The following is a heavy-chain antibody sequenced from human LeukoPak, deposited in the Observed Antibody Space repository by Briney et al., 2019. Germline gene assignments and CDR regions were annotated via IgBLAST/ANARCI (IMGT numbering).Heavy chain of an antibody. CDR1: GFTFSTYS. CDR3: AGRAPYGDFAFDP. J-gene: IGHJ5*02. CDR2: ISSGSSTL. D-gene: IGHD4-17*01. Sequence: GGSLRLSCAASGFTFSTYSMNWVRQAPGKGLEWVSYISSGSSTLYYADSVKGRFTISRDNAKNSLFLQMDSLRAEDTAVYYCAGRAPYGDFAFDPWGQGTLVTVSS. V-gene: IGHV3-48*01.